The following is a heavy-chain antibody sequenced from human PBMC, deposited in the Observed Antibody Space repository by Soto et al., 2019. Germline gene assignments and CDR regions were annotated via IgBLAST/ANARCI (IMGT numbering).Heavy chain of an antibody. Sequence: QVQLVQSGGEVKRPGASVKVSCKTSGYTFSNYGITWVRQAPGQPLEWLGWISLYSDGTNYAQKFQGRVSMTTDTSTTTAYMELRCLRSDDTAVYYCARVVPGAEAWFGPWGQGTLGTVSS. CDR2: ISLYSDGT. CDR3: ARVVPGAEAWFGP. J-gene: IGHJ5*02. V-gene: IGHV1-18*01. CDR1: GYTFSNYG. D-gene: IGHD2-2*01.